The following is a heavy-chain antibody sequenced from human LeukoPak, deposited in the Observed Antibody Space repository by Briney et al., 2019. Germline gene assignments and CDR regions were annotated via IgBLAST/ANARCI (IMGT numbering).Heavy chain of an antibody. CDR2: IYYSGST. J-gene: IGHJ4*02. D-gene: IGHD5-18*01. V-gene: IGHV4-59*01. CDR3: ASSSSGYSYGAHY. CDR1: GGSISSYY. Sequence: SETLSLTCTVSGGSISSYYWSWIRQPPGKGLEWIGYIYYSGSTNYNPSLKSRVTISVGTSKNQFSLKLSSVTAADTAVYYCASSSSGYSYGAHYWGQGTLVTVSS.